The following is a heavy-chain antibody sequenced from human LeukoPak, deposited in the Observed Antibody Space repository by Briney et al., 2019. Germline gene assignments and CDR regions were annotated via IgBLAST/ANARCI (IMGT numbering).Heavy chain of an antibody. V-gene: IGHV1-69*13. CDR3: ARGSPPPYYYYYGMDV. J-gene: IGHJ6*02. Sequence: SVRLSCTASAATFISYAISWVRQAPGQGLEWMGGIIPIFGTANYAQKFQGRVTITADESTSTAYMELSSLRSEDTAVYYCARGSPPPYYYYYGMDVWGQGTTVTVSS. CDR2: IIPIFGTA. CDR1: AATFISYA.